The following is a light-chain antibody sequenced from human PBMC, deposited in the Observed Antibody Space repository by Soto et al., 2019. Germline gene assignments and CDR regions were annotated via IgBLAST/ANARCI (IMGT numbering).Light chain of an antibody. CDR2: EGS. Sequence: QSALTQPASVSGSPGQSITISCTGTSSDVGSYNLVSWYQQHPGKAPKLMIYEGSKRPSGVSNRFSGSKSGNTASLTISGLQEEDAADYYCCSYAGSSPWVFGGGTKLTVL. J-gene: IGLJ3*02. CDR1: SSDVGSYNL. V-gene: IGLV2-23*01. CDR3: CSYAGSSPWV.